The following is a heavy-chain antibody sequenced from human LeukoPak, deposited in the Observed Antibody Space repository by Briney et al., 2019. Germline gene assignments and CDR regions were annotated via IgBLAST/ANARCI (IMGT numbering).Heavy chain of an antibody. D-gene: IGHD6-6*01. J-gene: IGHJ4*02. CDR3: ARARIAVSYFDY. V-gene: IGHV4-59*01. Sequence: PSETLSLTCTVSGDSISTYYWSWIRQPPGKGLEWIGYVHYTGSTNHNPSLRSRVTISVDTSNNQFSLKMRSVTAADTAVYYCARARIAVSYFDYWGQGALVTVSS. CDR1: GDSISTYY. CDR2: VHYTGST.